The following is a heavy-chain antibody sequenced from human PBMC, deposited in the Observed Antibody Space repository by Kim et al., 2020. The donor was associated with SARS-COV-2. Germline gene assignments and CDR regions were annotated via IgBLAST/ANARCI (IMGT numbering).Heavy chain of an antibody. Sequence: SETLSLTCTVSGGSISSGGYYWSWIRQHPGKGLEWIGYIYYSGSTYYNPSLKSRVTISVDTSKNQFSLKLSSVTAADTAVYYCARAHRTIFGVVEHMDVWGQGTTVTVSS. J-gene: IGHJ6*02. V-gene: IGHV4-31*03. D-gene: IGHD3-3*01. CDR1: GGSISSGGYY. CDR3: ARAHRTIFGVVEHMDV. CDR2: IYYSGST.